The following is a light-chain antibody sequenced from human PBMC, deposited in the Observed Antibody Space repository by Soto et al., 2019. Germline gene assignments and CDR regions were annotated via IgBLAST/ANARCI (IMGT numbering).Light chain of an antibody. V-gene: IGKV1-27*01. CDR1: QATAHY. CDR2: SAS. J-gene: IGKJ3*01. CDR3: QKYNRAPFT. Sequence: DIPMTQSPSSLSASIGDTVTITCRASQATAHYLAWYQQKPGKVPKLLIHSASTLQSGVPSRFSGSGSGTDFTLTISSLQPEDVATYYCQKYNRAPFTFGPGTKVDIK.